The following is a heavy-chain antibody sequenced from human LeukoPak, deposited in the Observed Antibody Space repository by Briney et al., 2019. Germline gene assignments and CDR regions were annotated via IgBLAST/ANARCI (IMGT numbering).Heavy chain of an antibody. V-gene: IGHV4-39*07. Sequence: SETLSLTCTVSGGSISSSSYYWGWIRQPPGKGLEWIGSIYYSGSTYYNPSLKSRVTLSVDTSKNQFSLKLSSVTAADTAVYYCARNIGYCSSTSCYSVHFDYWGQGTLVTVSS. CDR1: GGSISSSSYY. J-gene: IGHJ4*02. CDR3: ARNIGYCSSTSCYSVHFDY. CDR2: IYYSGST. D-gene: IGHD2-2*01.